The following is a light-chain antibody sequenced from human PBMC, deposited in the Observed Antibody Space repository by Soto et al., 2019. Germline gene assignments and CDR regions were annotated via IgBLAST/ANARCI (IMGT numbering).Light chain of an antibody. CDR1: SSDVGAYNF. V-gene: IGLV2-14*01. J-gene: IGLJ1*01. Sequence: QSALTQPASVSGSPGQSITISCTGTSSDVGAYNFVSWYQQHPGKAPKLMIHNVSNRPSGVSNRFSGSKSYNTASLTISGLQAEDEADYYCTSYVGSIYIFGTGTKLTVL. CDR3: TSYVGSIYI. CDR2: NVS.